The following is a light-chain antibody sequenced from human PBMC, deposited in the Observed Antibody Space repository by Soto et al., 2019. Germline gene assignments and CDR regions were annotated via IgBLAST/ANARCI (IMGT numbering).Light chain of an antibody. J-gene: IGKJ2*01. Sequence: EIVLTQSPGTLSLSPGERATLSCRASQSVSSSYLAWYQQKPGQAPRLLIYGASSRATGIPDRFSGSGSGTDFTLTISRLEPEDFAVYYCQQYGSSPVTFGPGTKLEIK. CDR2: GAS. CDR1: QSVSSSY. CDR3: QQYGSSPVT. V-gene: IGKV3-20*01.